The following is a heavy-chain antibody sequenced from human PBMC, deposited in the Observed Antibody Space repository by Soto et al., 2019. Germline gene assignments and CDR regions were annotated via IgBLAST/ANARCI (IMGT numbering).Heavy chain of an antibody. CDR2: IIRTFGTG. J-gene: IGHJ3*02. D-gene: IGHD6-19*01. CDR1: GGTFSSSA. V-gene: IGHV1-69*06. Sequence: QVQLVQSGAEMREPGSSVTVSCKASGGTFSSSALNWLRQAPGQGPEWLGGIIRTFGTGNYIEKVRGRVTITADTSTSTAYMEVSSLASEDTAMYFCARSETAGHRGFDIWGQGTMVTVSS. CDR3: ARSETAGHRGFDI.